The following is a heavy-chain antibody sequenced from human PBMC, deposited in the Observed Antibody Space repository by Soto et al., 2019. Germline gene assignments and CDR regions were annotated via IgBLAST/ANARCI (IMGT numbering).Heavy chain of an antibody. Sequence: PSETLSLTCTVSGGSISSYYWSWIRQPPGKGLEWIGYIYYSGSTNYNPSLKSRVTISVDTSKNQFSLKLSSVTAADTAVYYCARATGTGIAAAGSKPTYYYYGMDVWGQGTTVTVSS. CDR2: IYYSGST. D-gene: IGHD6-13*01. CDR1: GGSISSYY. CDR3: ARATGTGIAAAGSKPTYYYYGMDV. J-gene: IGHJ6*02. V-gene: IGHV4-59*01.